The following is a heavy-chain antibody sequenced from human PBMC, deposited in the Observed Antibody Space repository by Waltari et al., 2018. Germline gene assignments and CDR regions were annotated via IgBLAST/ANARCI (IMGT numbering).Heavy chain of an antibody. CDR1: GGSFSGYY. Sequence: QVQLQQWGAGLLKPSETLSLTCAVYGGSFSGYYWSWLRQPPGKGLEWIGEINQSGSTNYNPSLKSRVTISVDTSKNQFSRKLSSVTAAYTAVYYCARGKRAARPGFYYYMDVWGKGTTVTVSS. D-gene: IGHD6-6*01. CDR3: ARGKRAARPGFYYYMDV. CDR2: INQSGST. V-gene: IGHV4-34*01. J-gene: IGHJ6*03.